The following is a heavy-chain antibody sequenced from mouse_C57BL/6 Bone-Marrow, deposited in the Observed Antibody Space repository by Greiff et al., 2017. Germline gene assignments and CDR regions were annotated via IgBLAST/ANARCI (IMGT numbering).Heavy chain of an antibody. CDR2: IHPNSGST. D-gene: IGHD2-2*01. Sequence: QVQLQQPGAELVKPGASVKLSCKASGYTFTSYWMHWVKQRPGQGLEWIGMIHPNSGSTNYNEKFKSKATLTVDKSSSTAYMQLSSLTSEDSAVYYCARTGPSTMVTTYWYFDVWGTGTTVTVSS. CDR3: ARTGPSTMVTTYWYFDV. V-gene: IGHV1-64*01. J-gene: IGHJ1*03. CDR1: GYTFTSYW.